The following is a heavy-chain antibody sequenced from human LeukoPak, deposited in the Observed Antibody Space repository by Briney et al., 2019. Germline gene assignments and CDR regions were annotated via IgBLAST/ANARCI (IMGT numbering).Heavy chain of an antibody. Sequence: SETLSLTCSVSGGSISSSSYYWGWIRQPAGKGLEWIGRIYASGSTNYNPSLKSRVTISVDTSKNQFSLKLSSVTAADTAVYFCAGATIRYCSSTSCYEDYWGQGTLVTVSS. V-gene: IGHV4-61*02. CDR2: IYASGST. J-gene: IGHJ4*02. CDR3: AGATIRYCSSTSCYEDY. CDR1: GGSISSSSYY. D-gene: IGHD2-2*01.